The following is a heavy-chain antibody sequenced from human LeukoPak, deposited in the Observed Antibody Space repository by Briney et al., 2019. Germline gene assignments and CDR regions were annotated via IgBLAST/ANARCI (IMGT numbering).Heavy chain of an antibody. CDR3: ARIGGGYEFDY. CDR1: GGTFSSYA. J-gene: IGHJ4*02. CDR2: IIPILGIA. D-gene: IGHD5-12*01. V-gene: IGHV1-69*04. Sequence: SVKVSCKASGGTFSSYAISWVRQAPGQGLEWMGRIIPILGIANYAQKFQGRVTITADKSTSTAYMELSSLRSEDTAVYYCARIGGGYEFDYWGQGTLVTVSS.